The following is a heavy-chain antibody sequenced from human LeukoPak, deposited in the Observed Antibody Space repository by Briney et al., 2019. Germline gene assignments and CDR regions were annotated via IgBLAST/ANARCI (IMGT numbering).Heavy chain of an antibody. CDR3: ARYRYGSGSYYKSYGMDV. V-gene: IGHV4-59*01. D-gene: IGHD3-10*01. CDR2: IYCSGST. CDR1: GGSISSYY. J-gene: IGHJ6*04. Sequence: MPSETLSLTCTVSGGSISSYYWSWIRQPPGKGLEWIGYIYCSGSTNYNPSLKSRVTISVDTSKNQFSLKLSSVTAADTAVYYCARYRYGSGSYYKSYGMDVWGKGTTVTVSS.